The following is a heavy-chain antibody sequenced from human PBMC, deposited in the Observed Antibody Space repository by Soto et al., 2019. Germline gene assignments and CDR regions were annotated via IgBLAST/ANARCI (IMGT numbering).Heavy chain of an antibody. D-gene: IGHD6-13*01. CDR2: INPNSGGT. CDR1: GYTFTGYY. CDR3: ARDPIRDSSWYIEAVWFDP. Sequence: GASVKVSCKASGYTFTGYYMHWVRQAPGQGLEWMGWINPNSGGTNYAQKFQGRVTMTRDTSISTAYMELSRLRSDDTAVYYCARDPIRDSSWYIEAVWFDPWGQGTLVTVSS. J-gene: IGHJ5*02. V-gene: IGHV1-2*02.